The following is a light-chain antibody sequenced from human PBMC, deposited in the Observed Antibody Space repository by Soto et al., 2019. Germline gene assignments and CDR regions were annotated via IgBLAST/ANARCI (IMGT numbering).Light chain of an antibody. CDR2: GNI. CDR1: SSNIGAGYD. J-gene: IGLJ2*01. V-gene: IGLV1-40*01. Sequence: QSVLTQPPSVSGDPGQRVTISCTGSSSNIGAGYDVHWYQQLPRTAPKLLIYGNINRPSGVPDRFAGYKSGTSASLAITGLQAYDEADYYCQAYDSSLSGVVFGGGTKLTVL. CDR3: QAYDSSLSGVV.